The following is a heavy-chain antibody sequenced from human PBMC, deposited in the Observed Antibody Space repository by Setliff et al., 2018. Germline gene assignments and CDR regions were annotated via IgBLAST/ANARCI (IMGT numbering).Heavy chain of an antibody. J-gene: IGHJ6*03. CDR2: TIPIFGST. Sequence: SVKVSCKASGGTFSSYGISWVRQAPGQGLEWMGGTIPIFGSTNYAQKFQDRVTIITDESTSTAYMELRSLRTEDTAVYYCAGEGVDTRSSTDYRYYMDVWGKGTTVTVSS. D-gene: IGHD5-18*01. V-gene: IGHV1-69*05. CDR3: AGEGVDTRSSTDYRYYMDV. CDR1: GGTFSSYG.